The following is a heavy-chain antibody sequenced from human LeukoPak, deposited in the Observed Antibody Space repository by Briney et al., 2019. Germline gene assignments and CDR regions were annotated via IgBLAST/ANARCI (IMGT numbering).Heavy chain of an antibody. V-gene: IGHV1-18*01. CDR2: ISAYNGNT. J-gene: IGHJ3*02. D-gene: IGHD2/OR15-2a*01. Sequence: ASVKVSCKASGYTFTSYGISWVRQAPGQGLEWMGWISAYNGNTNYAQKLQGRVTMTTDTSTSTAYMELRSLRPDDTAVYYCASDVMRGFHAVNDAFDIWGQGTMVTVSS. CDR1: GYTFTSYG. CDR3: ASDVMRGFHAVNDAFDI.